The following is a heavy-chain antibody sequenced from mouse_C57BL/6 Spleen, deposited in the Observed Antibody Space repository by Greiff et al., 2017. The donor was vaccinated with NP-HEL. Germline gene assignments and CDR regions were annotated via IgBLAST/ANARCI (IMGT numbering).Heavy chain of an antibody. CDR1: GYTFTSYD. CDR2: IYPRDGST. CDR3: ARERGRNWFAY. V-gene: IGHV1-85*01. Sequence: QVHVKQSGPELVKPGASVKLSCKASGYTFTSYDINWVKQRPGQGLEWIGWIYPRDGSTKYNEKFKGKATLTVDTSSSTAYMELHSLTSEDSAVYFCARERGRNWFAYWGQGTLVTVSA. J-gene: IGHJ3*01.